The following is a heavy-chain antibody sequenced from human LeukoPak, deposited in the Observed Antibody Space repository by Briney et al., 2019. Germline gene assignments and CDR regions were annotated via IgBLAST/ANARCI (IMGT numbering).Heavy chain of an antibody. CDR1: GYTFTGYY. CDR3: ARAGVWDYSDSSGYHNAAFDI. J-gene: IGHJ3*02. D-gene: IGHD3-22*01. V-gene: IGHV1-2*02. Sequence: GASVKVSCKASGYTFTGYYMHWVRQAPGQGLEWRGWINPNSGGTNYAQKFQGRVTVTRDTSISTAYMDLSRLRSDDTAVYYCARAGVWDYSDSSGYHNAAFDIWGQGTMVTVSS. CDR2: INPNSGGT.